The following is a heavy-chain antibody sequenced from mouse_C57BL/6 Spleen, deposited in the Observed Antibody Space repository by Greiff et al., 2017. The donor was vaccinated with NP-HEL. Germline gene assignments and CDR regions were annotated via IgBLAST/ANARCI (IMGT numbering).Heavy chain of an antibody. CDR3: TRSKIYYGNGGYFDY. J-gene: IGHJ2*01. CDR1: GYTFTDYE. CDR2: IDPETGGT. V-gene: IGHV1-15*01. D-gene: IGHD2-1*01. Sequence: VQLQQSGAELVRPGASVTLSCKASGYTFTDYEMHWVKQTPVHGLEWIGAIDPETGGTAYNQKFKGKAILTADKSSSTAYMELRSLTSEDSAVYYCTRSKIYYGNGGYFDYWGQGTTLTVSS.